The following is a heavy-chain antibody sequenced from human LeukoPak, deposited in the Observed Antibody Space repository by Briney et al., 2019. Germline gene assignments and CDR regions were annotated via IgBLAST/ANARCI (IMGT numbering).Heavy chain of an antibody. D-gene: IGHD2-15*01. V-gene: IGHV1-2*07. CDR2: INPNSGAT. CDR3: ARDLGYCSGGSCRIFDY. CDR1: GYTFTGYY. Sequence: ASVKVSCKASGYTFTGYYLHWVRQAPGQGLEWMGWINPNSGATHYARKFQGRGTMTRDTSISAAYMELSSLRSDDTAVYYCARDLGYCSGGSCRIFDYWGQGTLVTVSS. J-gene: IGHJ4*02.